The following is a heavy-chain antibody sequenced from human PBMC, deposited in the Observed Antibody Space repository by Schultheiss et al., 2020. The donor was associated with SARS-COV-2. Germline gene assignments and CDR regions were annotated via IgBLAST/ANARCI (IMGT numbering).Heavy chain of an antibody. D-gene: IGHD2-2*01. CDR1: GFTFSSYG. CDR2: IWYDGSNK. J-gene: IGHJ4*02. V-gene: IGHV3-33*01. Sequence: GSLRLSCAASGFTFSSYGMHWVRQAPGKGLEWVAVIWYDGSNKYYADSVKGRFTISRDNSKNTLYLQMNSLRAEDTAVYYCARSYQLLMYYFDYWGQGTLVTVSS. CDR3: ARSYQLLMYYFDY.